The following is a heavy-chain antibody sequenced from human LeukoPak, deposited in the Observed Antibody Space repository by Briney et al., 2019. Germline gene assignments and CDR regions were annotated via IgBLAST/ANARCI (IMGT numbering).Heavy chain of an antibody. V-gene: IGHV1-46*01. Sequence: GASVKVSYKASGYTFTSYYMHWVRQAPGQGLEWMGIVNPSGGSTSYAQKFQGRVTMTRDTSTSTVYMELSSLRSEDTAVYYCARARIAAPNWFDPWGQGTLVTVSS. J-gene: IGHJ5*02. CDR2: VNPSGGST. CDR1: GYTFTSYY. CDR3: ARARIAAPNWFDP. D-gene: IGHD6-13*01.